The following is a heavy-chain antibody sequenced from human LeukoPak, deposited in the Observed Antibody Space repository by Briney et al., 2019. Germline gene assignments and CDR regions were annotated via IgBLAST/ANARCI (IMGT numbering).Heavy chain of an antibody. D-gene: IGHD6-19*01. J-gene: IGHJ1*01. CDR2: IIPIFGTA. Sequence: SVKASCKASGGTFSSYAISWVRQAPGQGLEWMGGIIPIFGTASYAQKFQGRVTITADESTSTDYMELSSLRSEDTAVYYCARDIAYSSGWSYEYFQHWGQGTLVTVSS. CDR1: GGTFSSYA. V-gene: IGHV1-69*13. CDR3: ARDIAYSSGWSYEYFQH.